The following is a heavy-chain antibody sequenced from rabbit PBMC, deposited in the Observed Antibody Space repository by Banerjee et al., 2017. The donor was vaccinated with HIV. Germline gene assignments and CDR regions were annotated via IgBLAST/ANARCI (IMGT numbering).Heavy chain of an antibody. CDR2: IYTGSSGST. Sequence: QEQLVESGGGLVQPEGSLTLTCTASGFSFSSSGYMCWVRQAPGKGLEWIGCIYTGSSGSTYYASWAKGRFTISKTSSTTVTLQMTSLTAADTATYFCARHVGSGWDLWGQGTLVTVS. CDR3: ARHVGSGWDL. D-gene: IGHD4-1*01. CDR1: GFSFSSSGY. J-gene: IGHJ4*01. V-gene: IGHV1S45*01.